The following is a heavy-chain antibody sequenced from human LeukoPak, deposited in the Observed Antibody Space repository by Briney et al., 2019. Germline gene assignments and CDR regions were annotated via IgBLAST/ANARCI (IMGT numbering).Heavy chain of an antibody. D-gene: IGHD2-2*01. Sequence: GGSLRLSCAASRFTFSSYGMHWVRQAPGMGLEWVAFIRYDGIIRYNTDSVKGRFTISRDNSKNTLYLRMNSLRAEDTAVYYCAKGCSSTTCYSTFDYWGQGTLVTVSS. CDR1: RFTFSSYG. CDR2: IRYDGIIR. J-gene: IGHJ4*02. CDR3: AKGCSSTTCYSTFDY. V-gene: IGHV3-30*02.